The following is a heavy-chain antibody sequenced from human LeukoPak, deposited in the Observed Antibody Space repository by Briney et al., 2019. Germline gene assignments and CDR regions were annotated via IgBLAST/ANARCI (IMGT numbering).Heavy chain of an antibody. Sequence: GGSLRLSCAASGLTVSLNYMNWVRRPPGKGLQWVSALYAEGSAYYADSVKGRFTISRDNSKDTLSLQMNSLRAEDTAVYYCARGARDSYGYSYYAMDVWGQGTTVTVSS. V-gene: IGHV3-53*01. D-gene: IGHD5-18*01. J-gene: IGHJ6*02. CDR1: GLTVSLNY. CDR3: ARGARDSYGYSYYAMDV. CDR2: LYAEGSA.